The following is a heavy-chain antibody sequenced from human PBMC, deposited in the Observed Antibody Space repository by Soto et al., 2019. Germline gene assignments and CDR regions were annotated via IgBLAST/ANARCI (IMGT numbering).Heavy chain of an antibody. CDR2: IDSSGST. CDR3: AREGYSSRWNPIDY. J-gene: IGHJ4*02. CDR1: GVSIRYYY. Sequence: SETLSLTCTVAGVSIRYYYWIWIRQPPGKGLEWIAYIDSSGSTKYNPSLKSRVTISLDTSRNQLSLKLNSVTAADTAVYYCAREGYSSRWNPIDYWGQGTQVTVSS. V-gene: IGHV4-59*01. D-gene: IGHD6-13*01.